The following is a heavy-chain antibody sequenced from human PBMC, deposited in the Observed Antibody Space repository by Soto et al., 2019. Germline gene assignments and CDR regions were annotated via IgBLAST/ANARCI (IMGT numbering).Heavy chain of an antibody. Sequence: QVQLQESGPGLVKPSETLSLTCTVSGGSISSYYWSWIRQPPGKGLEWIGYIYYSGSTNYNPSLKSRAPITVDTSKNQFSLKLSSVTAADTAVYYCARVHRSSWYPYLDYWGQGTLVTVSS. J-gene: IGHJ4*02. CDR2: IYYSGST. D-gene: IGHD6-13*01. CDR3: ARVHRSSWYPYLDY. V-gene: IGHV4-59*01. CDR1: GGSISSYY.